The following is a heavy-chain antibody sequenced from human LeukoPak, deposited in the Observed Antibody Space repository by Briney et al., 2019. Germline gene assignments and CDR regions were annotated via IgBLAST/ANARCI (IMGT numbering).Heavy chain of an antibody. V-gene: IGHV4-59*08. D-gene: IGHD5-24*01. Sequence: SETLSLTCTVSGGSISSYYWSWIRQPPGKGLEWIGYIYYSGSTNYNPSLKSRVTISVDTSKNQFSLKLSSVTAADTAVYYCAMTNRRDGYNWLGYWGQGTLVTVSS. J-gene: IGHJ4*02. CDR1: GGSISSYY. CDR3: AMTNRRDGYNWLGY. CDR2: IYYSGST.